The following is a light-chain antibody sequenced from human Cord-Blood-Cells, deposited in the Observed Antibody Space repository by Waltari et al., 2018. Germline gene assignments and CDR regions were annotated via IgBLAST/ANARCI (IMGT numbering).Light chain of an antibody. CDR1: QSISSY. CDR2: AAS. CDR3: QESDSTPYT. J-gene: IGKJ2*01. Sequence: DIQMTQSPSSLSASVGDRVTITCRARQSISSYLNWYQQKPGKAPKLLIYAASSLQSGVRSRFTRSRSGTPFTRTISSRQPQDCATYCCQESDSTPYTFGSGTKLELK. V-gene: IGKV1-39*01.